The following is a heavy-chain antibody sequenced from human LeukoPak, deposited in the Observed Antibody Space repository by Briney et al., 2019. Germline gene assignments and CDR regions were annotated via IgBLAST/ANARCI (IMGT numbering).Heavy chain of an antibody. CDR3: AVVRGVMGY. V-gene: IGHV3-48*04. CDR1: GFTFSSHA. CDR2: ISSSGSII. Sequence: GGSLRLSCAASGFTFSSHAMNWVRQAPGKGLEWVSHISSSGSIIYYVDYVKGRFTISRDDAKNSVYLQMNSLRAEDTAVYYCAVVRGVMGYWGQGTLVTVSS. J-gene: IGHJ4*02. D-gene: IGHD3-10*01.